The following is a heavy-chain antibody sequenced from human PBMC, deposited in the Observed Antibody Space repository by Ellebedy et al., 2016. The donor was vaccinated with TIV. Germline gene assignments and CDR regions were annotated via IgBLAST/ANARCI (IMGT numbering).Heavy chain of an antibody. CDR1: GFTFSSYG. CDR3: ARDRGYGDYLKYYFDY. D-gene: IGHD4-17*01. J-gene: IGHJ4*02. CDR2: ISYDGSNK. V-gene: IGHV3-30*03. Sequence: GGSLRLSCAASGFTFSSYGKHWVRQAPGKGLEWVAVISYDGSNKYYADSVKGRFTISRDNSKNTLYLQMNSLRAEDTAVYYCARDRGYGDYLKYYFDYWGQGTLVTVSS.